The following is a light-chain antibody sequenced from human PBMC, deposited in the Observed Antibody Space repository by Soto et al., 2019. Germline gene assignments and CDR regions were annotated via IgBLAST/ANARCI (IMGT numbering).Light chain of an antibody. CDR3: QQANDWPPT. CDR2: DAS. Sequence: TMMTQSPVTLSVSPGERVTLSCRASQAISNNLAWYQQKPGQAPRLLIFDASTRATGIPARFSGSGSGTEFTLTISSLQSEDFAVYYCQQANDWPPTFGQGTRV. CDR1: QAISNN. V-gene: IGKV3-15*01. J-gene: IGKJ1*01.